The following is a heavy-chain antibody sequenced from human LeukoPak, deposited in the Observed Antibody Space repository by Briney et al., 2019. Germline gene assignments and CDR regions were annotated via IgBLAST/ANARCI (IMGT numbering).Heavy chain of an antibody. J-gene: IGHJ1*01. D-gene: IGHD3-22*01. V-gene: IGHV4-39*01. CDR3: ARRRYYDSTGYLD. CDR1: GGYISSSSYY. Sequence: PSETLSLTCTVSGGYISSSSYYWGWVRQPPGKGLEWIGDIFIEGGPTSSSLKSRHTISLDTSKNQFSLKVNSVTAADTAVYYCARRRYYDSTGYLDWGQGTLVSISP. CDR2: IFIEGGP.